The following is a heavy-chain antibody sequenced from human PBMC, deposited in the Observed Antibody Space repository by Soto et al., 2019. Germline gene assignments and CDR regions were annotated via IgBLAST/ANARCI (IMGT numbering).Heavy chain of an antibody. CDR2: IIPIFGTG. CDR3: ARRYYNSSGYFDY. Sequence: QVQLVQSGAEVKKPGSSVKVACKASGGIFSNYVLNWVGQAPGQGLEWMGGIIPIFGTGNYAQKFQGRVTITADESTTTASMELRGLRSEDTAVSYCARRYYNSSGYFDYWGQGTLVTVSS. J-gene: IGHJ4*02. V-gene: IGHV1-69*01. CDR1: GGIFSNYV. D-gene: IGHD3-22*01.